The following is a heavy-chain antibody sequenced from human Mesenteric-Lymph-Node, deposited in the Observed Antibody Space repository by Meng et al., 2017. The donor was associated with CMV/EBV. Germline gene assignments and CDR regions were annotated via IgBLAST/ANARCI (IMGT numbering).Heavy chain of an antibody. V-gene: IGHV3-66*02. CDR3: ARGGHGSGTWALHGLDL. CDR1: GFTVSSNY. Sequence: LSLTCAASGFTVSSNYMSWVRQAPGKGLQWVSVIYSGGRTYYADSVKGRFTISRDNSKNTLYLQMNSLRAEDTAVYYCARGGHGSGTWALHGLDLWGQGTTVTVSS. J-gene: IGHJ6*02. CDR2: IYSGGRT. D-gene: IGHD2-15*01.